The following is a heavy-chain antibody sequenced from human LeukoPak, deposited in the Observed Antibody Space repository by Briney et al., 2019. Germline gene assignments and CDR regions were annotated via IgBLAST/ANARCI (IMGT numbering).Heavy chain of an antibody. V-gene: IGHV3-48*03. J-gene: IGHJ3*02. CDR1: GFTFSSYE. D-gene: IGHD3-10*01. CDR3: AKGRSGGAYDAFDI. CDR2: ISSSGSTI. Sequence: GGSLRLSCAASGFTFSSYEMNWVRQAPGKGLEWVSYISSSGSTIYYADSVKGRFTISRDNAKNSLYLQMNSLRAEDTAMYYCAKGRSGGAYDAFDIWGQGTMVTVSS.